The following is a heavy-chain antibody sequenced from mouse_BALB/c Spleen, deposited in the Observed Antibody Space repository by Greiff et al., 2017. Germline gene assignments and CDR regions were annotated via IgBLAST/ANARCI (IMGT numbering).Heavy chain of an antibody. CDR1: GYTFTSYW. Sequence: VQLQQSGAELAKPGASVKMSCKASGYTFTSYWMHWVKQRPGQGLEWIGYINPSTGYTEYNQKFKDKATLTADKSSSTAYMQLSSLTSEDSAVYYCARNDYDDYWGQGTTLTVSS. V-gene: IGHV1-7*01. CDR2: INPSTGYT. J-gene: IGHJ2*01. CDR3: ARNDYDDY.